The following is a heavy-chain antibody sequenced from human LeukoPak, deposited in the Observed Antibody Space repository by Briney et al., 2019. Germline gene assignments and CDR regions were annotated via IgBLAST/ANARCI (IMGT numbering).Heavy chain of an antibody. Sequence: PSETLSLTCAVYGGSFSGYYWSWIRQPAGKGLEWIGRIYTSGSTNYNPSLKSRVTMSVDTSKNQFSLKLSSVTAADTAVYYCARVGGLGELSSLDYWGQGTLVTVSS. V-gene: IGHV4-59*10. J-gene: IGHJ4*02. D-gene: IGHD3-16*02. CDR3: ARVGGLGELSSLDY. CDR1: GGSFSGYY. CDR2: IYTSGST.